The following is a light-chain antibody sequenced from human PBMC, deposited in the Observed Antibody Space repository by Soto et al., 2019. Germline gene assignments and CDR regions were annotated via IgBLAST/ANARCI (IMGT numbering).Light chain of an antibody. J-gene: IGKJ1*01. CDR1: QSVSSR. CDR3: QQYGSSPWT. V-gene: IGKV3-20*01. CDR2: GAS. Sequence: EIVLTQSACTLSSSPGERATLSWWASQSVSSRLAWYQQKPGQAPRLLIYGASSRATGIPDRFSGSGYGTDFNLTISRLEPEDFAVYYCQQYGSSPWTFGQGTKVDIK.